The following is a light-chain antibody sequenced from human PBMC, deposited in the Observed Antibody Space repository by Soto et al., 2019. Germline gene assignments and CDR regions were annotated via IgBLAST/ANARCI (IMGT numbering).Light chain of an antibody. CDR3: QQYGNSPLT. CDR2: GAS. J-gene: IGKJ4*01. Sequence: EIVLTQSPGTLSLSPGERATLSCRASQSVSSNFAWYQQKPGQAPRLLIYGASSRATGIPDRFSGSGSGTDFTLTISRLEPEDFAVYYCQQYGNSPLTFAGGTKVDI. CDR1: QSVSSN. V-gene: IGKV3-20*01.